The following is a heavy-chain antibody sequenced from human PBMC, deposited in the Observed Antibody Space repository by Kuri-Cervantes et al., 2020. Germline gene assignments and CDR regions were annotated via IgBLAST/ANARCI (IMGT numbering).Heavy chain of an antibody. J-gene: IGHJ4*02. CDR2: ISAYNGDT. V-gene: IGHV1-18*01. CDR1: GYTFTRYG. D-gene: IGHD3-3*01. Sequence: ASVKVSCKASGYTFTRYGISWVRQAPGQGLEWMGWISAYNGDTNYAQGFQDRVTMTTDTSTSTAYMELSSLRSEDTAVYYCARTGGAFWSGYFFFDYWGQGTLVTVSS. CDR3: ARTGGAFWSGYFFFDY.